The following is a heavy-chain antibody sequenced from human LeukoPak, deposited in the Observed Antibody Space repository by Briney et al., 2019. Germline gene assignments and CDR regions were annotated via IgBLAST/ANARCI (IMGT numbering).Heavy chain of an antibody. CDR1: GFTFSSYA. CDR2: IWYDGSNK. J-gene: IGHJ3*02. V-gene: IGHV3-33*08. D-gene: IGHD4-17*01. CDR3: ARSRTDYGDYWLAGAFDI. Sequence: AGGSLRLSCAASGFTFSSYAMHWVRQAPGKGLEWVAVIWYDGSNKYYADSVKGRFTISRDNSKNTLYLQMNSLRAEDTAVYYCARSRTDYGDYWLAGAFDIWGQGTMVTVSS.